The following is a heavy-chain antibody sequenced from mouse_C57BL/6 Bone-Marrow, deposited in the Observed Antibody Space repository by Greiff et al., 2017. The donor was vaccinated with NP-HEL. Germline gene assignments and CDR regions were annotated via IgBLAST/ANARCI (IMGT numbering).Heavy chain of an antibody. Sequence: VQLQQSGAELVRPWTSVKVSCKASGYAFTNYLLEWVKHRPGQGLERIGVIKPGSGGNNYNEKFKGKATRTADKSSSTAYMQLSSLTSEDSAVYFCARSGDAAWFAYWGQGTLVTVSA. CDR1: GYAFTNYL. D-gene: IGHD6-5*01. CDR2: IKPGSGGN. CDR3: ARSGDAAWFAY. J-gene: IGHJ3*01. V-gene: IGHV1-54*01.